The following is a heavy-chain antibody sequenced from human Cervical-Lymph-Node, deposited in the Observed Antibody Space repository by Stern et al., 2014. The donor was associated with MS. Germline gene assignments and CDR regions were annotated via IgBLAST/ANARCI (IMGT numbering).Heavy chain of an antibody. CDR3: ARGATQAFDP. V-gene: IGHV4-59*01. CDR2: IYYSGST. CDR1: GGSISSSY. J-gene: IGHJ5*02. Sequence: VQLVESGPGLVKPSETLSLTCTVSGGSISSSYWSWIRQAPGKGLEWIGYIYYSGSTNYNPSLKSRVTISVDTSKNQFSLKLSSVTAADTAVYYCARGATQAFDPWGQGTLVTVSS.